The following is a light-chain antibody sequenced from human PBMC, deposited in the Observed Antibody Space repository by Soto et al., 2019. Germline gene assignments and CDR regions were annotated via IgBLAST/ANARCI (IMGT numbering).Light chain of an antibody. CDR1: QSLLHSNGHNY. CDR2: LGS. J-gene: IGKJ3*01. Sequence: EIVMTQSPLSLPVTPGEPASISCRSSQSLLHSNGHNYLEWYLQKPGQSPQLLISLGSNRASGVPDRFSGSGSGTYFTLKISRVEAEDVGVYYCMQTVHTPFTFGPGTKVDVK. CDR3: MQTVHTPFT. V-gene: IGKV2-28*01.